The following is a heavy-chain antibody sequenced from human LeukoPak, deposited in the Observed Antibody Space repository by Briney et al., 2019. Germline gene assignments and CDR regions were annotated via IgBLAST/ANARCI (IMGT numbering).Heavy chain of an antibody. Sequence: AASVKVSCKASGGTFSSYAISWVRQAPGQGLEWMGRIIPIFGTANYPQKFQGRVTITTDESTSTTYTELSSLRSEDTAVYYCARDLEMATIDDAFDIWGQGTMVTVSS. J-gene: IGHJ3*02. V-gene: IGHV1-69*05. CDR1: GGTFSSYA. CDR3: ARDLEMATIDDAFDI. CDR2: IIPIFGTA. D-gene: IGHD5-24*01.